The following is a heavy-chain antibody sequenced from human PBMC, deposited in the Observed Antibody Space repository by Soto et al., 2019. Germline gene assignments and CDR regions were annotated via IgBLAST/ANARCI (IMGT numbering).Heavy chain of an antibody. V-gene: IGHV3-33*01. CDR3: ARESSSSFDY. D-gene: IGHD6-13*01. CDR1: GFTFSSYG. CDR2: IWYDGSNK. J-gene: IGHJ4*02. Sequence: VQLVESGGGLVKPGGSLRLSCAASGFTFSSYGMHWVRQAPGKGLEWVAVIWYDGSNKYYADSVKGRFTISRDNSKNTRYLQMNSLRAEDTAVYYWARESSSSFDYWGQGTLVTVSS.